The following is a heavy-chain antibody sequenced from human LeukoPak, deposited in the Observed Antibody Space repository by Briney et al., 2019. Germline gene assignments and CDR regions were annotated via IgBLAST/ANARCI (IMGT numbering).Heavy chain of an antibody. D-gene: IGHD6-6*01. V-gene: IGHV4-59*01. CDR2: IYYSGST. CDR1: GGPISSYY. Sequence: SETLSLTCTVSGGPISSYYWSWIRQPPGKGLEWIGYIYYSGSTNYNPSLKSRVTISVDTSKNQFSLKLSSVTAADTAVYYCARLSSLANIAARGRTWLDPWGQGSLVTVSS. J-gene: IGHJ5*02. CDR3: ARLSSLANIAARGRTWLDP.